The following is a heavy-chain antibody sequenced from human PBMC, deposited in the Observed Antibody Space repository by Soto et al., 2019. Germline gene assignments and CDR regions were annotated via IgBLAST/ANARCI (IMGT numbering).Heavy chain of an antibody. CDR1: GFTFRSYS. V-gene: IGHV3-48*02. CDR3: AGARDGYNMFEY. Sequence: GGSLRLSCAASGFTFRSYSMNWVRQAPGKGLEWVSYISSSSTIYYADSVKGRFSISRDNAKNSLYLQMNSLRDEDTAVYYCAGARDGYNMFEYWGQGTLVTVSS. CDR2: ISSSSTI. D-gene: IGHD5-12*01. J-gene: IGHJ4*02.